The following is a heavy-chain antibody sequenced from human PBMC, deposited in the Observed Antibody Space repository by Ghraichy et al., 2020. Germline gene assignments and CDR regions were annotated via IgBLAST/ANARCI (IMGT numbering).Heavy chain of an antibody. D-gene: IGHD6-13*01. Sequence: SETLSLTCAISGGSISSGDYSWSWVRQPLGKGLEWFGSITHSASTYYNPSLKSRVTLSVDRWRNQFSLKLSSVSAADTAVYYCARVERIAAAGGGFDPWGQGTLVTVSS. J-gene: IGHJ5*02. CDR3: ARVERIAAAGGGFDP. CDR1: GGSISSGDYS. V-gene: IGHV4-30-2*01. CDR2: ITHSAST.